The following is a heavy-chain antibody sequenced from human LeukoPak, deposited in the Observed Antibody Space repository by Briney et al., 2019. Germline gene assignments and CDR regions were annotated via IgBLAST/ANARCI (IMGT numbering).Heavy chain of an antibody. CDR3: AVSSGWLAVTFDY. CDR2: IYYSGST. J-gene: IGHJ4*02. Sequence: SETLSLTRTVSGGSISSYYWSWIRQPPGKGLEWIGYIYYSGSTNYNPSLKSRVTISVDTSKNQFSLKLSSVTAADTAVYYCAVSSGWLAVTFDYWGQGTLVTVSS. D-gene: IGHD6-19*01. CDR1: GGSISSYY. V-gene: IGHV4-59*01.